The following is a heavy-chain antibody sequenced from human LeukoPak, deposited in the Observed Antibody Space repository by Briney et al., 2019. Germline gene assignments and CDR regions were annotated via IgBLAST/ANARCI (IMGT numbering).Heavy chain of an antibody. Sequence: GGSLRLSCAASGFTFSSFGMHWVRQAPGEGLEWVAFIWYDGSNKYYADSVKGRFTISRDDSKNTLYLQMSGLRTEDTAVYYCAKNAKAVTISGVPSQGYWGQGTLVTVSS. CDR1: GFTFSSFG. V-gene: IGHV3-30*02. CDR3: AKNAKAVTISGVPSQGY. CDR2: IWYDGSNK. D-gene: IGHD3-3*01. J-gene: IGHJ4*02.